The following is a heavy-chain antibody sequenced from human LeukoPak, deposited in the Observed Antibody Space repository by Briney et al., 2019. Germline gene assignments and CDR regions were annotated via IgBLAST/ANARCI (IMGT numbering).Heavy chain of an antibody. Sequence: PGGSLRLSCAASGFTFSRYGMHWVRQAPGKGLEWVAVISYDGSNKYYADSVKGRFTISRDNSKNTLYLQMNSLRAEDTAVYYCARDHYYYYMDVWGKGTTVTVSS. CDR1: GFTFSRYG. CDR2: ISYDGSNK. V-gene: IGHV3-30*03. J-gene: IGHJ6*03. CDR3: ARDHYYYYMDV.